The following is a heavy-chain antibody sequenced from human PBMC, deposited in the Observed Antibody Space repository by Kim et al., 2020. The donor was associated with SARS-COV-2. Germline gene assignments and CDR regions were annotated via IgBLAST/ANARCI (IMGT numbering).Heavy chain of an antibody. J-gene: IGHJ4*02. CDR3: AKTSRVGDAGY. V-gene: IGHV3-23*01. CDR2: ISGTGGGGNT. Sequence: GGSLRLSCAASGFTFNTYAMNWVRQAPGKGLEWVSTISGTGGGGNTYYANSVKGRFTISRDNSKNTLYLQMNNLRAEDTAVYYCAKTSRVGDAGYWGQGTLVTVPS. CDR1: GFTFNTYA. D-gene: IGHD2-15*01.